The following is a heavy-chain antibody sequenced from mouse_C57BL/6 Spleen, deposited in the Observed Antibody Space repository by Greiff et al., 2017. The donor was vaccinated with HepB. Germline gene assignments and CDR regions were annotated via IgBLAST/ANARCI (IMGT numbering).Heavy chain of an antibody. V-gene: IGHV10-1*01. CDR2: IRSKSNNYAT. Sequence: EVQGVESGGGLVQPKGSLKLSCAASGFSFNTYAMNWVRQAPGKGLEWVSRIRSKSNNYATYYADSVKDRFTISRDDSESMLYLQMNNLKTEDTDMHDCERLPMDYWAQGTSVTVSS. CDR1: GFSFNTYA. CDR3: ERLPMDY. J-gene: IGHJ4*01.